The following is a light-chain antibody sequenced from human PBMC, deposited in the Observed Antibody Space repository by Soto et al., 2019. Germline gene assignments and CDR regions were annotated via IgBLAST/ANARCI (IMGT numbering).Light chain of an antibody. J-gene: IGKJ1*01. Sequence: EIVLTQSPGTLSLSPGERATLSCRASQSVSSSYLAWYQQKPGQAPRLLFYGASSRATGIPDRFSGSGSGTDFNLTISRLEPEDFAAYYCQQYGSSSWTFGQGSKVEIK. CDR1: QSVSSSY. V-gene: IGKV3-20*01. CDR3: QQYGSSSWT. CDR2: GAS.